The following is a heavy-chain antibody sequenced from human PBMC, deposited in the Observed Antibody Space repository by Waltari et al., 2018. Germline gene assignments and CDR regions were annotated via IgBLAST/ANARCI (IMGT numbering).Heavy chain of an antibody. D-gene: IGHD2-21*01. V-gene: IGHV4-59*01. Sequence: QVQLQESGPGLVKPSETLSLTCTVSGGSISSYYWSWTRQPPGKGLEWTGYIYYSGSTIYNPSLKSRVTISVDTSKTQCSLKLGSVTAADTAGYYCAREMYCGGDCYSSPCDYWGQGTLVTVSS. CDR3: AREMYCGGDCYSSPCDY. CDR2: IYYSGST. J-gene: IGHJ4*02. CDR1: GGSISSYY.